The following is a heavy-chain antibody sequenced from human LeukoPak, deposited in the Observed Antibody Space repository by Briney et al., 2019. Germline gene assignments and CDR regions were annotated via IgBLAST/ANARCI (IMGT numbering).Heavy chain of an antibody. V-gene: IGHV4-31*03. CDR2: IYYSGST. CDR3: ARDQEDIVATIDY. Sequence: SETLSLTCTVSGGSINSGGYYWSWIRQHPGKGLEWIGYIYYSGSTYYNPSLKSRVTISVDTSKNQFSLKLSSVTAADTAVYYCARDQEDIVATIDYWGQGTLVTVSS. J-gene: IGHJ4*02. CDR1: GGSINSGGYY. D-gene: IGHD5-12*01.